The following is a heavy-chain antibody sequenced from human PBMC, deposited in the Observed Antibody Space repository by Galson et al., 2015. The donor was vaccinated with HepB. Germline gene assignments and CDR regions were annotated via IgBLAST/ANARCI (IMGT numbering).Heavy chain of an antibody. D-gene: IGHD5-24*01. V-gene: IGHV1-46*03. CDR3: SRVETPGMGYFPY. CDR2: INAGGGGT. J-gene: IGHJ1*01. Sequence: SVKVSCKASGYTFTTYHLHWVRQAPGQGPEWMGIINAGGGGTDYAQRFRGRLIMTRDTSTSTVYMELGSLRSEDTAVYYCSRVETPGMGYFPYWGQGTQVTVSS. CDR1: GYTFTTYH.